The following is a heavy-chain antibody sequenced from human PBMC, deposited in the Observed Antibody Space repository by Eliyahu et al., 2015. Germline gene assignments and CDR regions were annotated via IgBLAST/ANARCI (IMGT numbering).Heavy chain of an antibody. J-gene: IGHJ5*02. CDR3: ARGGIFGVVNRNWFDP. Sequence: QVQLAESGGGVVQPGXSLRLSCEXSGFXFSXYAMHWVRQAPGKGLEWVAIILYDGSNKYYADSVKGRFTISRDNSKNTLSLQMNSLKTEDTALYYCARGGIFGVVNRNWFDPWGQGTLVTVSS. D-gene: IGHD3-3*01. CDR1: GFXFSXYA. V-gene: IGHV3-30*04. CDR2: ILYDGSNK.